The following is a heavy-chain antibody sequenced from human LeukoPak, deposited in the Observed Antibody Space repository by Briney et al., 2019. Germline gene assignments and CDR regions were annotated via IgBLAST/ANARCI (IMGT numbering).Heavy chain of an antibody. V-gene: IGHV3-74*01. CDR1: GFTFSNYW. J-gene: IGHJ5*02. Sequence: GESLGLSCVASGFTFSNYWMHWVRQAPGKGLVWVSRIKNDGSITSYAESVKGRFTISRDNAKNTLYLQMNSLRAEDTAVYYCAKSDWFDPWGQGTLVTVSS. CDR3: AKSDWFDP. CDR2: IKNDGSIT.